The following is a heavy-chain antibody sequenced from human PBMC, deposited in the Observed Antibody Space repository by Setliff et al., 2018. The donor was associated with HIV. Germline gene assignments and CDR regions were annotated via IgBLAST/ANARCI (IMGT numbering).Heavy chain of an antibody. D-gene: IGHD3-16*01. CDR1: GGSISSHF. CDR2: VSYSGSA. V-gene: IGHV4-59*11. J-gene: IGHJ4*02. Sequence: SETLSLTCNVSGGSISSHFWSWIRQPPGKGLEWIGTVSYSGSANYNPSLKSRVTISVDTSENQFSLKLSSVTAADTAVYYCARRLGATVFYYFDCWGQGTLVTVSS. CDR3: ARRLGATVFYYFDC.